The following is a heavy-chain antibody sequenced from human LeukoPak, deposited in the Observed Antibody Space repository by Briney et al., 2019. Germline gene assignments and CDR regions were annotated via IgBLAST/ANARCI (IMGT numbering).Heavy chain of an antibody. CDR2: INSDGSST. J-gene: IGHJ6*04. Sequence: GGSLRLSCAASGFTFSSYWMHWVRQAPGKGLVWVSRINSDGSSTSYADSVKGRFTISRDNAKNTLYLQMNSLRAEDTAVYYCAREVKLRLGELSSHSWFDPWGKGTTVTVSS. CDR3: AREVKLRLGELSSHSWFDP. D-gene: IGHD3-16*02. V-gene: IGHV3-74*01. CDR1: GFTFSSYW.